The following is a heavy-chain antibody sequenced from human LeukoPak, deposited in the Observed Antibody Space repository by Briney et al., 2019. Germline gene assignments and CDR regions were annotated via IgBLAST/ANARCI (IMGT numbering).Heavy chain of an antibody. V-gene: IGHV1-24*01. CDR3: ATERYSSGWGLFDY. D-gene: IGHD6-19*01. J-gene: IGHJ4*02. CDR2: FDPEDGET. CDR1: GYTLTELS. Sequence: ASVKVSCKVSGYTLTELSMHWVRQAPGKGLEWMGGFDPEDGETIYAQKFQGRVTMTEDTSADTAYMELSSLRSEGTAVYYCATERYSSGWGLFDYWGQGTLVTVSS.